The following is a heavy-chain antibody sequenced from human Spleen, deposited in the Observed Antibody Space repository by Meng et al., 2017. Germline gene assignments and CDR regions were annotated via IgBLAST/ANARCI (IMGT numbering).Heavy chain of an antibody. Sequence: GGSLRLSCAASGFTFSSYGMHWVCQAPGKGLEWVAVIWYDGSNKYYADSVKGRFTISRDNSKNTLYLQMNSLRAEDTAVYYCAKIPHRAWGGSGNWFDPWGQGTLVTVSS. CDR1: GFTFSSYG. J-gene: IGHJ5*02. CDR3: AKIPHRAWGGSGNWFDP. D-gene: IGHD2-15*01. V-gene: IGHV3-33*06. CDR2: IWYDGSNK.